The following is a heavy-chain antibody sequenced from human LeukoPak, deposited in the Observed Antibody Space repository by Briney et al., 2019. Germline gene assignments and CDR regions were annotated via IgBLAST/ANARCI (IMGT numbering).Heavy chain of an antibody. CDR1: GGSISSSSYY. V-gene: IGHV4-39*01. Sequence: SETLSLTCTVSGGSISSSSYYWGWIRQPPGKGLEWIGSIYYSGSTYYNPSLKSRVTISVDTSKNQFSLKLSSVTAAATAVYYCARQVAVAGTLSAFDIWGQGTMVTVSS. D-gene: IGHD6-19*01. CDR2: IYYSGST. CDR3: ARQVAVAGTLSAFDI. J-gene: IGHJ3*02.